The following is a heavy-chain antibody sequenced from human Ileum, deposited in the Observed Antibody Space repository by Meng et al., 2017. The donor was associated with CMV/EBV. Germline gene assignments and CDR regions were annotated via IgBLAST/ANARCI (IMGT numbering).Heavy chain of an antibody. CDR1: GCSISRGGYS. CDR3: ARGSGYTYGYDY. V-gene: IGHV4-30-2*01. J-gene: IGHJ4*02. D-gene: IGHD5-18*01. Sequence: AVSGCSISRGGYSWSCIRQPPGKGLAWIRYMYHTGRTYYNPALNSRVTISVDRSKNQFSLKLSSVTAADTAVYYCARGSGYTYGYDYWGQGTLVTVSS. CDR2: MYHTGRT.